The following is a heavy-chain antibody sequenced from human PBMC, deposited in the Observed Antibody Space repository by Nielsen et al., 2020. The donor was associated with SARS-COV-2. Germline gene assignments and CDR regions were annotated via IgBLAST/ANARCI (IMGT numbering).Heavy chain of an antibody. V-gene: IGHV3-23*01. CDR2: IRPDDGKT. CDR1: GFTFSTFV. CDR3: ARRTAVRGVLDFYNLDV. J-gene: IGHJ6*02. D-gene: IGHD3-10*01. Sequence: GESLNISCAASGFTFSTFVMTWVRQAPGKGLEWVSGIRPDDGKTFYADYVKGRFTISRDNSKSMLYLQMNRLRAEDTAVYYCARRTAVRGVLDFYNLDVWGQGTTVTVSS.